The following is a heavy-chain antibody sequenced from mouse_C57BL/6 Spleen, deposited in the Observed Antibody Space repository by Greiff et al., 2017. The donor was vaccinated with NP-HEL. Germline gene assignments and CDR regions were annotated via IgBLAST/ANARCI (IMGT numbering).Heavy chain of an antibody. D-gene: IGHD2-4*01. CDR1: GYTFTSYG. Sequence: QVHVKQSGAELARPGASVKLSCKASGYTFTSYGISWVKQRTGQGLEWIGEIYPRSGNTYYNEKFKGKATLTADKSSSTAYMELRSLTSEDSAVYFCARWHDYDGYAMDYWGQGTSVTVSS. J-gene: IGHJ4*01. CDR2: IYPRSGNT. V-gene: IGHV1-81*01. CDR3: ARWHDYDGYAMDY.